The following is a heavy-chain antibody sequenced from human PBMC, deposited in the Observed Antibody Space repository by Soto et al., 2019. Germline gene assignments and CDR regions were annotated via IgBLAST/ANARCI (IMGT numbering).Heavy chain of an antibody. CDR2: ISGSCGSR. V-gene: IGHV3-23*01. J-gene: IGHJ4*02. D-gene: IGHD3-3*01. CDR3: ANPPGGFGEVIPYIDY. Sequence: EVQLLESGGGLVQPGGSLRLSCAASGFTFSSYAMSWVRQAPGKGLEWVSAISGSCGSRYYADSVKGRFTISRDNSKNTLYLQMNSLRAEDTAVYYFANPPGGFGEVIPYIDYWGQGTLVTVSS. CDR1: GFTFSSYA.